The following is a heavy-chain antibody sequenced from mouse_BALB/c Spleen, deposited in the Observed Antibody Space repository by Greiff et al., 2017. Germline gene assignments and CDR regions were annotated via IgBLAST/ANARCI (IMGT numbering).Heavy chain of an antibody. D-gene: IGHD2-14*01. Sequence: EVHLVESGGGLVKPGGSLKLSCAASGFTFSDYYMYWVRQTPEKRLEWVATISDGGSYTYYPDSVKGRFTISRDNAKNNLYLQMSSLKSEDTAMYYCARDYYRYDGAMDYWGQGTSVTVSS. J-gene: IGHJ4*01. V-gene: IGHV5-4*02. CDR2: ISDGGSYT. CDR3: ARDYYRYDGAMDY. CDR1: GFTFSDYY.